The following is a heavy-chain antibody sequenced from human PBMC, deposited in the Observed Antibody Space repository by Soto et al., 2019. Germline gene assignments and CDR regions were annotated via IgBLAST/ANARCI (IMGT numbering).Heavy chain of an antibody. D-gene: IGHD2-15*01. V-gene: IGHV4-4*02. Sequence: QVQLQESGPGLVKPSGTLSLTCAVSGGSISSSNWWSWVRQPPGKGLEWVGEIYHSGSTNYNPSLKSRVTISVDKSKNQFSLKLSSVTAADTAVYYCARDQPVVVAANYYYGMDVWGQGTTVTVSS. CDR1: GGSISSSNW. CDR2: IYHSGST. J-gene: IGHJ6*02. CDR3: ARDQPVVVAANYYYGMDV.